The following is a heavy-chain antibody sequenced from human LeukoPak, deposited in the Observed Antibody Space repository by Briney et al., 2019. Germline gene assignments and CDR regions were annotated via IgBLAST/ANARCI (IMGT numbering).Heavy chain of an antibody. Sequence: ASVKVSCKASGGTFSSYAISWVRQAPGQGLEWMGRIIPILGIANYAQKFQGRVTITADKSTSTAYMELSSLRSEDTAVYYCARDRGLYYDILTGPYYFDYWGQGTLVTVSS. CDR2: IIPILGIA. V-gene: IGHV1-69*04. D-gene: IGHD3-9*01. CDR1: GGTFSSYA. CDR3: ARDRGLYYDILTGPYYFDY. J-gene: IGHJ4*02.